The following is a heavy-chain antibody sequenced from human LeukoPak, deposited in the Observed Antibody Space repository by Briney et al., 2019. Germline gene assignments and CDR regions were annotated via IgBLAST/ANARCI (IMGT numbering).Heavy chain of an antibody. CDR2: TYYRSKWYN. Sequence: SQTLSLTCAISGDSVSSNSAAWNWIRQSPSRGLEWLGRTYYRSKWYNDYAVSVKSRITINPDTSKNQFSLQLNSVTPEDTAVYYCARDKVNYYDSTVADAFDIWGQGTMVTVSS. V-gene: IGHV6-1*01. CDR3: ARDKVNYYDSTVADAFDI. CDR1: GDSVSSNSAA. D-gene: IGHD3-22*01. J-gene: IGHJ3*02.